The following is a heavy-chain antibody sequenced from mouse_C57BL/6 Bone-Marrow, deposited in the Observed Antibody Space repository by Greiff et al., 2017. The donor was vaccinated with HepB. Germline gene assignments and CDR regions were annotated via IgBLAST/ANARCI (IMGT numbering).Heavy chain of an antibody. CDR3: ASPIRRAMDY. V-gene: IGHV5-6*01. Sequence: EVQLVESGGDLVKPGGSLKLSCAASGFTFSSYGMSWVRQTPDKRLEWVATISSGGSYTYYPDSVKGRFTISRDNAKNTLYLQMSSLKSEDTAMYYCASPIRRAMDYWGQGTSVTVSS. CDR1: GFTFSSYG. CDR2: ISSGGSYT. D-gene: IGHD2-12*01. J-gene: IGHJ4*01.